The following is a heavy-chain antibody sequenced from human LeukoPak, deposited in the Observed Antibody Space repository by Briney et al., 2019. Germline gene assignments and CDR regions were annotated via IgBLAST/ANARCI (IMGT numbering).Heavy chain of an antibody. D-gene: IGHD6-19*01. V-gene: IGHV4-59*01. Sequence: PSETLSLTCTVSGGSISSYYWSWIRQPPGKGLEWIGYIYYSGSTNYNPSLKSRVTISVDTSKNQFSLKLSSVTAADTAVYYCASMDSSGWPFDYWGRGTLVTVSS. J-gene: IGHJ4*02. CDR1: GGSISSYY. CDR2: IYYSGST. CDR3: ASMDSSGWPFDY.